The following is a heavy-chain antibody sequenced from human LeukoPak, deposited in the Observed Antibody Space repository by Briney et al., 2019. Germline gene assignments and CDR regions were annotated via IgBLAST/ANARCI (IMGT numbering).Heavy chain of an antibody. CDR1: GFTFSSYE. CDR2: ISSSGSTI. D-gene: IGHD3-10*02. CDR3: AELGITMIGGV. V-gene: IGHV3-48*03. Sequence: GGSLRLSCAASGFTFSSYEMNWVRQAPGKGLEWVSYISSSGSTIYYADSVKGRFTISRDNAKNSLDLQMNSLRAEDTAVYYCAELGITMIGGVWGKGTTVTISS. J-gene: IGHJ6*04.